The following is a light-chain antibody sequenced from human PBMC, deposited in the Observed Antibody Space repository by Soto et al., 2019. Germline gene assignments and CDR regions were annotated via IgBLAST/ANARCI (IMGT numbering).Light chain of an antibody. CDR2: GVY. CDR3: NSYTASSTFV. J-gene: IGLJ1*01. Sequence: QSALTQPASVSGSPGQSITISCTGTSSDVGGYNYVSWYQQHPGKAPKLMIYGVYNRPSGVSNRFSGSRSGNTSSLTISGLKVQVEAEYYCNSYTASSTFVFGTGTKLTVL. V-gene: IGLV2-14*01. CDR1: SSDVGGYNY.